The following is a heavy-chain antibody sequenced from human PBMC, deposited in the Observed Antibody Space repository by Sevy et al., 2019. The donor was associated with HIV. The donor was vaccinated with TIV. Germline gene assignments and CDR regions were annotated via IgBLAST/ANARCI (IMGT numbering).Heavy chain of an antibody. V-gene: IGHV1-69*06. Sequence: ASVKVSCKASGGTFSSYAISWVRQAPGQGLEWMGGIIPIFGTANYAQKFQGRDTITADKSTSTAYMELSSLRSEDTAVYYCARETPIPHYDYVWGSYRFDAFDIWGQGTMVTVSS. CDR2: IIPIFGTA. D-gene: IGHD3-16*02. CDR1: GGTFSSYA. J-gene: IGHJ3*02. CDR3: ARETPIPHYDYVWGSYRFDAFDI.